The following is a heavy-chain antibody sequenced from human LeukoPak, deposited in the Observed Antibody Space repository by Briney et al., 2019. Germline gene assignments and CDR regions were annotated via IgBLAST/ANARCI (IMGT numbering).Heavy chain of an antibody. CDR1: GFTFSNYG. Sequence: GRSLSLSCAVSGFTFSNYGMDWVRQAPGKGLEWVSFIRYDVSNKYYADSVKGRFTISRDNSKNTLYLQMNSLRAEDTAVYYCARSIAAASYGSAFDIWGQGTMVTVSS. J-gene: IGHJ3*02. CDR2: IRYDVSNK. D-gene: IGHD6-13*01. V-gene: IGHV3-30*02. CDR3: ARSIAAASYGSAFDI.